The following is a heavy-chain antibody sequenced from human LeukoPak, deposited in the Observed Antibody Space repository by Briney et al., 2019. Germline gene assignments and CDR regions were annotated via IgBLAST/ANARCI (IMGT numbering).Heavy chain of an antibody. V-gene: IGHV3-7*01. CDR2: IKQDGSEK. Sequence: GGSLRLSCAASGFAFSSYWMSWVRQAPGKGLEWVASIKQDGSEKYYVDSVKGRFTISRDNAKNSLYLQMNSLRAEGTAVYYCAKDDYYDTSGYRDWGQGTLVTVSS. J-gene: IGHJ4*02. D-gene: IGHD3-22*01. CDR1: GFAFSSYW. CDR3: AKDDYYDTSGYRD.